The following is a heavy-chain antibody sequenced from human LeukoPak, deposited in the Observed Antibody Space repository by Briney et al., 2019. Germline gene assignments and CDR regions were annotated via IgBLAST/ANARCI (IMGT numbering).Heavy chain of an antibody. Sequence: PSETLSLTCAVYGGSFSGYYWSWIRQPPGKGLEWIGEINHCGSTNYNPSLKSRVTISVDTSKNQFSLKQTSVTAADTAVYYCARVEKKSSSWYGQGLNWFAPWGQGTLVTVSS. D-gene: IGHD6-13*01. J-gene: IGHJ5*02. V-gene: IGHV4-34*01. CDR1: GGSFSGYY. CDR3: ARVEKKSSSWYGQGLNWFAP. CDR2: INHCGST.